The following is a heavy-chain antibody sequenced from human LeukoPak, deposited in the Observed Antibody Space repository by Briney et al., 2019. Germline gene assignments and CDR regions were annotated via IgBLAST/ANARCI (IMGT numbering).Heavy chain of an antibody. CDR1: GFTVSSNY. J-gene: IGHJ4*02. CDR2: IYSGGST. Sequence: PGGSLRLSCAASGFTVSSNYMSWVRQAPGKGLEWVSVIYSGGSTYYADSVKGRFTISRDNSKNTLYLQMNSPRAEDTAVYYCARSREGNYFDYWGQGTLVTVSS. CDR3: ARSREGNYFDY. V-gene: IGHV3-53*01.